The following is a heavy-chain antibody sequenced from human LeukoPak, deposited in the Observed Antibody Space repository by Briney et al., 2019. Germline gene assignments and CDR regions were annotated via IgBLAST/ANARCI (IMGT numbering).Heavy chain of an antibody. Sequence: GESLKISCKGSGNSFTSHWIAWVRQMPGKGLEWMGIIYPGDSDSRYSPSFQGQVTISADKSISTTYLQWTSLEASDTAMYYCARTDYYGSGNFDYWGQGTLVTVSS. D-gene: IGHD3-10*01. V-gene: IGHV5-51*01. CDR1: GNSFTSHW. J-gene: IGHJ4*02. CDR2: IYPGDSDS. CDR3: ARTDYYGSGNFDY.